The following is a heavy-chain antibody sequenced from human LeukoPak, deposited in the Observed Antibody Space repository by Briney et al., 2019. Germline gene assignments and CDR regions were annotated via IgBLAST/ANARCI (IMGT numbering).Heavy chain of an antibody. Sequence: PGGSLRLSCAASGFTVSSNYMSWVRQAPGKGLEWVSVIYSGGSTYYADSVKGGFTISRDISKNTLYLQMHSLRAEDTAVYYCARSLGYCSGGSCYNWFDPWGQGTLVTVSS. CDR2: IYSGGST. V-gene: IGHV3-66*01. CDR3: ARSLGYCSGGSCYNWFDP. D-gene: IGHD2-15*01. CDR1: GFTVSSNY. J-gene: IGHJ5*02.